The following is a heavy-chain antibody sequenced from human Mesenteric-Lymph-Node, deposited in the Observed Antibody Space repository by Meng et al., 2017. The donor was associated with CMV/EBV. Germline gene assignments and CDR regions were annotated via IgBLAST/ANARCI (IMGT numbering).Heavy chain of an antibody. CDR2: IYCSGST. J-gene: IGHJ2*01. CDR3: ARGYSSSWYSDL. D-gene: IGHD6-13*01. CDR1: GGSVSSGSYY. V-gene: IGHV4-61*01. Sequence: CSASGGSVSSGSYYWSWIRQPPGKGLEWIGYIYCSGSTNYTPSLKSRVTISVDTSKNQFSLKLSSVTAADTAVYYCARGYSSSWYSDLWGRGTLVTVSS.